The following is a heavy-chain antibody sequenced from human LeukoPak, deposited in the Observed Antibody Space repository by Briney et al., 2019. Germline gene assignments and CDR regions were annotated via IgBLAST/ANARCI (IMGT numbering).Heavy chain of an antibody. Sequence: GGSLRLSCAASGFTFSSYGMHWVRQAPGKGLEWVAVISNDGSNKYYADSVKGRFTISRDNSKNTLYLQMNSLRAEDTAVYYCAKAPYSSGWYEDYWGQGTLVTVSS. D-gene: IGHD6-19*01. V-gene: IGHV3-30*18. CDR2: ISNDGSNK. CDR1: GFTFSSYG. J-gene: IGHJ4*02. CDR3: AKAPYSSGWYEDY.